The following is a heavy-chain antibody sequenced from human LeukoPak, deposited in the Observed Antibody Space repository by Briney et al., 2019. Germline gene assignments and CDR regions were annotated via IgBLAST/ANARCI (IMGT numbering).Heavy chain of an antibody. J-gene: IGHJ5*02. CDR2: ISAYNGNT. Sequence: ASVKVSCKASGYTFTNNGITWVRQAPGQGLEWMGWISAYNGNTNYAQKLQGRVTMTIDKTTSTAYMELRSLRSDDTAVYYCARGGANCSGGRCPLNWFDPWGQGTPVTVSS. V-gene: IGHV1-18*01. CDR1: GYTFTNNG. CDR3: ARGGANCSGGRCPLNWFDP. D-gene: IGHD2-15*01.